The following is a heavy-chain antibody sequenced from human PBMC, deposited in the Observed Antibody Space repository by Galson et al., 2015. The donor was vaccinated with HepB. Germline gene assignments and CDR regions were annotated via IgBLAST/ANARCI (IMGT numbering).Heavy chain of an antibody. Sequence: SLRLSCAASGVTFSSYWMHWVRQAPGKGLVWVSRINSDGTSTFYADSVKGRFTISRDNAKNTLYLQLNSLEAEDTAVYYCARGNDGYGRFDYGGQGTLVTVSS. V-gene: IGHV3-74*01. CDR2: INSDGTST. D-gene: IGHD5-18*01. CDR1: GVTFSSYW. J-gene: IGHJ4*02. CDR3: ARGNDGYGRFDY.